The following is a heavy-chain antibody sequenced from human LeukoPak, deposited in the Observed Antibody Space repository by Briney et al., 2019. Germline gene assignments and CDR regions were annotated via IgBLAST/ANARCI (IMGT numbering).Heavy chain of an antibody. Sequence: PGGSLRPSCAASGFTFSSYAMHWVRQAPGKGLEWVAVISYDGSNKYYADSVKGRFTISRDNSKNTLYLQMNSLRAEDTAVYYCARDRHSSGRGGYFDYWGQGTLVTVSS. V-gene: IGHV3-30-3*01. CDR1: GFTFSSYA. CDR2: ISYDGSNK. CDR3: ARDRHSSGRGGYFDY. J-gene: IGHJ4*02. D-gene: IGHD6-19*01.